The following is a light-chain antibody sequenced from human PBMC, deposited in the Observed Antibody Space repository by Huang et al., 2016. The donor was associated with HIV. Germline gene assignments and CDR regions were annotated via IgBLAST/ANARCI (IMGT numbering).Light chain of an antibody. CDR1: QSVSSSY. CDR3: QQYDSSPWT. CDR2: GAS. V-gene: IGKV3-20*01. Sequence: EIVLTQSPGTLSLSPGERATLSGRASQSVSSSYLAWYQQKPGQAPRLLLYGASSRATGIPDRFSGSGSGTDFTLTISRLEPEDFAVYYCQQYDSSPWTFGQGTKVEIK. J-gene: IGKJ1*01.